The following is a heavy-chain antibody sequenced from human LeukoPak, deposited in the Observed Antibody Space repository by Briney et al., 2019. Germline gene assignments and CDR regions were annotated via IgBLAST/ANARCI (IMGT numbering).Heavy chain of an antibody. CDR1: GGSISSGSYY. D-gene: IGHD2-2*01. J-gene: IGHJ4*02. CDR2: IYTSGST. Sequence: PSETLSLTCTVSGGSISSGSYYWSWIRQPAGKGLEWIGRIYTSGSTNYNPSLKSRVTISVDTSKNQFSLKLSSVTAADTAVYYCARNDIVVVPAAMRYWGQGTLVTVSS. V-gene: IGHV4-61*02. CDR3: ARNDIVVVPAAMRY.